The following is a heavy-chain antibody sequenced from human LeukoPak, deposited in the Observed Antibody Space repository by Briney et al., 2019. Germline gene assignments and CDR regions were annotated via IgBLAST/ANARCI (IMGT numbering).Heavy chain of an antibody. J-gene: IGHJ4*02. CDR2: ISAYNGNA. CDR1: VYTFTRYG. V-gene: IGHV1-18*01. CDR3: AREAYTTGADY. Sequence: ASVKVSCKASVYTFTRYGVSWVRQAPGQGLEWVGWISAYNGNANYVQRLQGRVTLTTDTSTTTAYMELRSLTSDDAAVYYCAREAYTTGADYWGQGTLVTVSS. D-gene: IGHD3-16*01.